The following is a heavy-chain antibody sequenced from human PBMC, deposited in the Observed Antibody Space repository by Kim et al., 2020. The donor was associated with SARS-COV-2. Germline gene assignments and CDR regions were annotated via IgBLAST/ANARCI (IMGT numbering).Heavy chain of an antibody. CDR3: SREPRPPFGVPIKVLYY. J-gene: IGHJ6*01. D-gene: IGHD3-3*01. V-gene: IGHV3-23*01. Sequence: GGSLRLSCAASGFNFITHAMSWVRQAPGKGLEWVSTINGVDNGTYYADSVKGRFTISRDNSKNTLDLQMTNLRAEDTAIYYCSREPRPPFGVPIKVLYY. CDR2: INGVDNGT. CDR1: GFNFITHA.